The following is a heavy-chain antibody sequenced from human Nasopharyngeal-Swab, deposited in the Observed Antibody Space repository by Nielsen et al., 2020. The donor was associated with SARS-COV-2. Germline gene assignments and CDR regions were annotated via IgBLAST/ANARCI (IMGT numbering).Heavy chain of an antibody. Sequence: GGSLRLSCAASGFTFNNYNLNWVRQAPGKGLEWVSSISSSSSYIYYADSVKGRFTISRDNAKNSLYLQMNSLRAEDTAVYYCARGYFDLWGRGTLVTVSS. CDR1: GFTFNNYN. CDR3: ARGYFDL. CDR2: ISSSSSYI. J-gene: IGHJ2*01. V-gene: IGHV3-21*01.